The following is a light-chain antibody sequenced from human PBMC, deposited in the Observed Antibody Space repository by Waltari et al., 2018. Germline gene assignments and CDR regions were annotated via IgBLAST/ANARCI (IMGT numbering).Light chain of an antibody. Sequence: EIVMTQSPATLSASPGERATLSCTASQSISSNIAWYQHKPGQAPRLLIYAASSRATGDPSRFSGSGSGTEFTLTISSLQSEDFAVYFCQQYNDWYTFGPGTKVEIK. CDR1: QSISSN. J-gene: IGKJ1*01. CDR2: AAS. CDR3: QQYNDWYT. V-gene: IGKV3-15*01.